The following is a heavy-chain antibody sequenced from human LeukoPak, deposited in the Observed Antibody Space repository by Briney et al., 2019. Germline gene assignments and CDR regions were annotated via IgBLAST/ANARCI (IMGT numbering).Heavy chain of an antibody. CDR2: IYYSGST. J-gene: IGHJ6*02. CDR3: ARGFEIHSTPAWLGPPSKYYYYYGMDV. D-gene: IGHD2-2*01. V-gene: IGHV4-31*03. CDR1: GGSISSGGYY. Sequence: SQTLSLTCTVSGGSISSGGYYWSWIRQHPGKGLEWIGYIYYSGSTYYNPSLKSRVTISVDTSKNQFSLKLSSVTAADTAVYYCARGFEIHSTPAWLGPPSKYYYYYGMDVWGQGTTVTVSS.